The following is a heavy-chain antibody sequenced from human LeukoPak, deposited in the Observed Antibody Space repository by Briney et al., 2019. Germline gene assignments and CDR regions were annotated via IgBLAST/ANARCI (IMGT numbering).Heavy chain of an antibody. J-gene: IGHJ4*02. Sequence: ETLCLTXXXXXGSIXSYYWSWIRQPPGKGLEWIGYIYYSGSTNYNPSLKSRVTISVDTSKNQFSLKLSSVTAADTAVYYCARGEAVLDYWGQGTLVTVSS. V-gene: IGHV4-59*01. D-gene: IGHD6-19*01. CDR1: XGSIXSYY. CDR3: ARGEAVLDY. CDR2: IYYSGST.